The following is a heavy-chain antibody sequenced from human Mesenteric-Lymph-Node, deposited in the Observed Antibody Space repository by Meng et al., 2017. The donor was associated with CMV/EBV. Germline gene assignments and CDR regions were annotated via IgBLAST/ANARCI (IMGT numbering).Heavy chain of an antibody. V-gene: IGHV3-30*02. J-gene: IGHJ5*02. CDR2: IHYDATFI. Sequence: GESLKISCVVSGVDFSAHGMHWVRQAPGKGLEWLSYIHYDATFIDYEDSVKGRFTISRDNSKNTLFLQMNSLRGDDTAIYYCARDFREHTFGYTGLVPLLDPWGQGTLVTVSS. CDR1: GVDFSAHG. CDR3: ARDFREHTFGYTGLVPLLDP. D-gene: IGHD5-18*01.